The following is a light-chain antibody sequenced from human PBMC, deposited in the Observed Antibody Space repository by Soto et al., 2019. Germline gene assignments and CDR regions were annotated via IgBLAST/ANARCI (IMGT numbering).Light chain of an antibody. CDR1: SSDIGAYNF. Sequence: QSALTQPASVSGSPGQSITISCTGTSSDIGAYNFFSWYQQHPGQAPKLMLYDVNIRPSGVSNRFSGSKSGNTASLTISGLQAEDEADYYCTSWTTSTTMIFGGGTKLTVL. CDR2: DVN. V-gene: IGLV2-14*03. J-gene: IGLJ2*01. CDR3: TSWTTSTTMI.